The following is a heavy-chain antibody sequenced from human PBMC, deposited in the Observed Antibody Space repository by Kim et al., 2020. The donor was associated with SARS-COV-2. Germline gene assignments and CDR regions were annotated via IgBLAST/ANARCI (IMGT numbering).Heavy chain of an antibody. CDR2: ISGSGGST. J-gene: IGHJ6*02. Sequence: GGSLRLSCAASGFTFSSYAMSWVRQAPGKGLEWVSAISGSGGSTYYADSVKGRFTISRDNSKNTLYLQMNSLRAEDTAVYYCAPAGSGSYYNAQYYYYGMDVWGQGTTVTVSS. CDR3: APAGSGSYYNAQYYYYGMDV. D-gene: IGHD3-10*01. CDR1: GFTFSSYA. V-gene: IGHV3-23*01.